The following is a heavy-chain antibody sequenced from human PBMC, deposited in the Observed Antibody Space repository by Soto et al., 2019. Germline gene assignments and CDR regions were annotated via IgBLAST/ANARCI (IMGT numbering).Heavy chain of an antibody. V-gene: IGHV1-69*13. CDR3: ARDCTLNVISAYYYVY. CDR2: IVPVFGKA. CDR1: GGTFSRSA. D-gene: IGHD3-22*01. J-gene: IGHJ4*02. Sequence: GASVKVSCKASGGTFSRSAINWVRQAPGQGLEWMGGIVPVFGKANYAQKFQGRVTITADESTITGYMELRSLTSEDTAVYYCARDCTLNVISAYYYVYWGQGTLVTVSS.